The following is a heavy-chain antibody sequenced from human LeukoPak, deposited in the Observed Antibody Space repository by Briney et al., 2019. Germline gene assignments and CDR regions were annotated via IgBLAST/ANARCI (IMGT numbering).Heavy chain of an antibody. Sequence: GASVKVSCKASGYTFTGYYMHWVRQAPGQGLEWMGWINPNSGGTNYAQKFQGKVTMTRDTSISTAYMELSRLRSDDTAVYYCARAYCGGDCYPNSYYYYGMDVWGQGTTVTVSS. CDR1: GYTFTGYY. J-gene: IGHJ6*02. D-gene: IGHD2-21*02. CDR3: ARAYCGGDCYPNSYYYYGMDV. CDR2: INPNSGGT. V-gene: IGHV1-2*02.